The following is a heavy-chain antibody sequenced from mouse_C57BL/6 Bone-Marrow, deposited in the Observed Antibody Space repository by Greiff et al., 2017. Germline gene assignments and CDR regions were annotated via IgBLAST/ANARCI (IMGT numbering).Heavy chain of an antibody. D-gene: IGHD4-1*02. V-gene: IGHV6-6*01. CDR3: PTGTRFAY. CDR2: IRNKANNHAT. J-gene: IGHJ3*01. Sequence: EVKLMESGGGLVQPGGSMKLSCAASGSTFSDAWMDWVRQSPEKGLEWVAEIRNKANNHATYYAESVKGRFTISRDDSKSSVYLQMNSLRAEDTGIYYCPTGTRFAYWGQGTLVTVSA. CDR1: GSTFSDAW.